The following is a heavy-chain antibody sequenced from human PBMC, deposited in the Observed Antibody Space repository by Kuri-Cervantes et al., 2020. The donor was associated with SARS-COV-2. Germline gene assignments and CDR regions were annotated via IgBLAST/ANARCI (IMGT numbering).Heavy chain of an antibody. D-gene: IGHD3-22*01. V-gene: IGHV4-31*03. CDR2: IYYSGST. Sequence: SETLSLTCTVSGGSISSGGYYWSWIRQHPGKGLEWIGYIYYSGSTYYNPSLKSRVTISVDTSKNQFSLKLSSVTAADTAVYYCARDRPLYYYDSSGFPRYDAFDIWGQGTTVTVSS. CDR3: ARDRPLYYYDSSGFPRYDAFDI. CDR1: GGSISSGGYY. J-gene: IGHJ3*02.